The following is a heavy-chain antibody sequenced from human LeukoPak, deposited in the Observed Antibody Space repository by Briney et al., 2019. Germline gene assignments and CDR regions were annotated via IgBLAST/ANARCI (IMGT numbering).Heavy chain of an antibody. CDR2: VSYDGSNK. J-gene: IGHJ4*02. V-gene: IGHV3-30-3*01. Sequence: PGGSLRLSCAASGFTFSNYAMHWVRQAPGKGLEWVAVVSYDGSNKYYADSVKGRFTISRDNSKNTLYLQMNSLRAEDAAVYYCAKARGSSVYEQFDYWGQGTQVTVSP. CDR1: GFTFSNYA. D-gene: IGHD5/OR15-5a*01. CDR3: AKARGSSVYEQFDY.